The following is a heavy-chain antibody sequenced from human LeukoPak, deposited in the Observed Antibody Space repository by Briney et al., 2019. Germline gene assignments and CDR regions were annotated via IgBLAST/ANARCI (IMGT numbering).Heavy chain of an antibody. CDR2: INTGNGNT. Sequence: ASVKVSCKASGYTFTGYYMHWVRQAPGQGLEWMGWINTGNGNTKYSQKFQDRVTLTRDTSASTVYMELSSLRSEDTAVYYCAREYYYDETPDYWGQGTLVTVSS. V-gene: IGHV1-3*04. CDR3: AREYYYDETPDY. J-gene: IGHJ4*02. D-gene: IGHD3-22*01. CDR1: GYTFTGYY.